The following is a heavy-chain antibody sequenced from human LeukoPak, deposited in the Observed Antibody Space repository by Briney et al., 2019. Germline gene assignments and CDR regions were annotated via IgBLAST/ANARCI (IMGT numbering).Heavy chain of an antibody. D-gene: IGHD3-22*01. Sequence: SETLSLTCAVYGGSFSNYYWSWIRQPPGKGLEWIGYIYYSGSTNYNPSLKSRVTISVDTSKNQFSLKLSSVTAADTAVYYCARSITMIVVVPSIWGQGTMVTVSS. CDR3: ARSITMIVVVPSI. CDR1: GGSFSNYY. CDR2: IYYSGST. J-gene: IGHJ3*02. V-gene: IGHV4-59*01.